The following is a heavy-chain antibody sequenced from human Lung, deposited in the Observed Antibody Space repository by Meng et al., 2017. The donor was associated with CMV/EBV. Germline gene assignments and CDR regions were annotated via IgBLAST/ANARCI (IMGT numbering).Heavy chain of an antibody. CDR2: IDWDDDK. CDR1: GFSLSTSRMR. V-gene: IGHV2-70D*14. CDR3: ARMGYGYNYFDY. J-gene: IGHJ4*02. D-gene: IGHD5-24*01. Sequence: SGPTLVXPTQTLTLTCTFSGFSLSTSRMRVSWIRQPPGKALEWLARIDWDDDKFYSTSLKTRLTISKDTSKNQVVLTMTNIDPVDTATYYCARMGYGYNYFDYWGQGTRGT.